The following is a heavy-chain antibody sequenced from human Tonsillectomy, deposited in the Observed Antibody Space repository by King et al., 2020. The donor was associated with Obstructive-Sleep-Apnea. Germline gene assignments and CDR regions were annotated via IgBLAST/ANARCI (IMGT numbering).Heavy chain of an antibody. CDR2: IFSRGTT. CDR3: ARAGWGVSRLGLFDH. Sequence: VQLQESGPGLVKPSETLSITCTVSCVSISGYYWRWIRQPPGQGLGWLGEIFSRGTTNHNPSLKGRLTKSVDMSQKQFSLKLTSVTDADTAIYYCARAGWGVSRLGLFDHWGQGALVTVSS. V-gene: IGHV4-59*01. D-gene: IGHD3-16*01. CDR1: CVSISGYY. J-gene: IGHJ4*02.